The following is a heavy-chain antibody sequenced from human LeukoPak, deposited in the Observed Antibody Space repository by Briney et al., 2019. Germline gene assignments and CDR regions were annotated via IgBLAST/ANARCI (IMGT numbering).Heavy chain of an antibody. CDR1: GFTFSSYA. V-gene: IGHV3-23*01. Sequence: GGSLRLSCAASGFTFSSYAMSWVRQAPGKGLEWVSAISGSGGSTYYADSVKGRFTIPRDNSKNTLYLQMNSPRAEDTAVYYCAKDLGAVGGAFDIWGQGTMVTVSS. J-gene: IGHJ3*02. D-gene: IGHD6-19*01. CDR3: AKDLGAVGGAFDI. CDR2: ISGSGGST.